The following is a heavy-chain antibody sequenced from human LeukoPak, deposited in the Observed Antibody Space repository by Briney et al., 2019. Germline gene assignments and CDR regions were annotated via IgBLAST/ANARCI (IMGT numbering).Heavy chain of an antibody. CDR1: GGTLNSHI. Sequence: GASVKVSCKASGGTLNSHIFGWVRQAPGQGLEWLGRIIPVVATSNYAQNFQGRLTITADTFTATVYMELSSLRSEDTGIYYCARVNLRGSQYNWFDPWGQGTLVTVSS. D-gene: IGHD1-26*01. CDR2: IIPVVATS. V-gene: IGHV1-69*08. J-gene: IGHJ5*02. CDR3: ARVNLRGSQYNWFDP.